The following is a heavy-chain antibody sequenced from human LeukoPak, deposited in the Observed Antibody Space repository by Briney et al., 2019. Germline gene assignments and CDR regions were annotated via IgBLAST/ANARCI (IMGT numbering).Heavy chain of an antibody. J-gene: IGHJ4*02. V-gene: IGHV3-23*01. D-gene: IGHD1-26*01. Sequence: PGGSLRLSCAASGFTFSSYGMSWVRQAPGKGLEWVSAISGSGGSTYYADSVKGRFTISRDNSKNTLYLQMNNLRAEDTAVYYCAKSGASHFDYWGQGTLVTVSS. CDR2: ISGSGGST. CDR1: GFTFSSYG. CDR3: AKSGASHFDY.